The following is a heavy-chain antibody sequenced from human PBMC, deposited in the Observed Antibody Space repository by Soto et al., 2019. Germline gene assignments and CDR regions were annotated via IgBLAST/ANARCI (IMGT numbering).Heavy chain of an antibody. D-gene: IGHD4-17*01. CDR2: MNPNSGNT. CDR1: GYTFTTYD. V-gene: IGHV1-8*01. J-gene: IGHJ4*02. Sequence: QAQLVQSGAEVKKPGASVKVSCKASGYTFTTYDINWVRQAAGQGPEWMGWMNPNSGNTGSAQKFQGRVTMTRDTSISTAYLELSSLRSEDTAVYYCARGRGGYGDYTDWGQGTLVTVSS. CDR3: ARGRGGYGDYTD.